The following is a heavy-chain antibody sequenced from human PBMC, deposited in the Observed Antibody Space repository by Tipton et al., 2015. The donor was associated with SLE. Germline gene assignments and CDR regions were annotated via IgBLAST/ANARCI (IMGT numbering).Heavy chain of an antibody. V-gene: IGHV3-30*02. J-gene: IGHJ4*02. D-gene: IGHD5-12*01. Sequence: SLRLSCAASGFTFSSYGMHWVRQAPGKGLEWVAFIRYDGSNKYYADSVKGRFTISRDNSKNTLYLQMNSLRAEDTAVYYCANGDATITTRLDYWGQGTLVTVSS. CDR3: ANGDATITTRLDY. CDR2: IRYDGSNK. CDR1: GFTFSSYG.